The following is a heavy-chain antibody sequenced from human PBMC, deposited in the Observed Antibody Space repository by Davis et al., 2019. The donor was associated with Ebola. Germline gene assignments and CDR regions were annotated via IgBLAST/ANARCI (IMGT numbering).Heavy chain of an antibody. CDR3: AKDIDYGSGSYYKGDAFDI. Sequence: GESLKISCAASGFTFSSYAMHWVRQAPGKGLEWVAVISYDGSNKYYADSVKGRFTISRDNSKNTLYLQMNSLRAEDTAVYYCAKDIDYGSGSYYKGDAFDIWGQGTMVTVSS. V-gene: IGHV3-30-3*01. J-gene: IGHJ3*02. CDR1: GFTFSSYA. D-gene: IGHD3-10*01. CDR2: ISYDGSNK.